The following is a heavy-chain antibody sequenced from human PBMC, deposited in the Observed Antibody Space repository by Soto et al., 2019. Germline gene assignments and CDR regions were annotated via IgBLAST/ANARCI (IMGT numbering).Heavy chain of an antibody. CDR3: AREWEAAAPGWPIFDY. D-gene: IGHD6-13*01. J-gene: IGHJ4*02. CDR1: GGTFSSYA. Sequence: GASVKVSCKASGGTFSSYAISWVRQAPGQGLEWMGGIIPIFGTANYAQKFQGRVTITADESTSTAYMELSSLRSEDTAVYYCAREWEAAAPGWPIFDYWGQGTLVTVSS. V-gene: IGHV1-69*13. CDR2: IIPIFGTA.